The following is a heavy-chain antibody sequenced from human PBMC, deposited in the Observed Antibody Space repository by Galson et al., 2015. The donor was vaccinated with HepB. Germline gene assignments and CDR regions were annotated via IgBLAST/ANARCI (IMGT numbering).Heavy chain of an antibody. CDR3: ARGTPTVVNLRDWYFDL. Sequence: SLRLSCAASGFTFSSYWMHWVRQAPGKGLVWVSRINSDGSSTSYADSVKGRFTISRDNAKNTLYLQMNSLRAEDTAVYYCARGTPTVVNLRDWYFDLWGRGTLVTVSS. CDR1: GFTFSSYW. D-gene: IGHD4-23*01. V-gene: IGHV3-74*01. J-gene: IGHJ2*01. CDR2: INSDGSST.